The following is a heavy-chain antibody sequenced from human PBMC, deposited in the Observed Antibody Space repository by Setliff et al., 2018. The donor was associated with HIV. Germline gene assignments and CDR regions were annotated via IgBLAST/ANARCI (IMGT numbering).Heavy chain of an antibody. CDR2: IYTSGST. J-gene: IGHJ3*02. CDR3: ARELGLGTFYYDTTGNPKANAFDI. D-gene: IGHD3-22*01. V-gene: IGHV4-61*02. CDR1: GVSISSDNYY. Sequence: SETLSLTCTVSGVSISSDNYYWSWIRQPAGKGLEWIGRIYTSGSTNYNPSLKSPVSISVDTSRNQFSLKLSSVTAADTAVYYCARELGLGTFYYDTTGNPKANAFDIWGHGTMVTVSS.